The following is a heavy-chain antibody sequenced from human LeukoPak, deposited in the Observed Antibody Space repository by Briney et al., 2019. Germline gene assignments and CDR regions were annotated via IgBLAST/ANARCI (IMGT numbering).Heavy chain of an antibody. J-gene: IGHJ5*02. CDR2: MSSSGII. V-gene: IGHV4-61*02. Sequence: SQTLSLTCTVSNGSISSDTYFWSWIRQPAGKGLEWIGRMSSSGIITYSPSLKSRVTISIDTSRNQFSLKLSSVTAADTAVYYCARRAPAYGDYVNRYNWFDPWGQGTLVTVSS. CDR3: ARRAPAYGDYVNRYNWFDP. CDR1: NGSISSDTYF. D-gene: IGHD4-17*01.